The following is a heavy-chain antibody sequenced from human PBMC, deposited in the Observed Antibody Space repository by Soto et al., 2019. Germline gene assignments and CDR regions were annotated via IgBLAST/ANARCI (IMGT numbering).Heavy chain of an antibody. D-gene: IGHD3-10*01. Sequence: ASVKVSCKASGGIFSSYAISWVRQAPGQGLEWMGGIIAIFGTANYARKFQGRVTITADESTSTAYMELSSLRSEDTAVYYRASIGEYSAPGEYYNGIDVWGQGTTVTVSS. CDR3: ASIGEYSAPGEYYNGIDV. CDR1: GGIFSSYA. V-gene: IGHV1-69*13. CDR2: IIAIFGTA. J-gene: IGHJ6*02.